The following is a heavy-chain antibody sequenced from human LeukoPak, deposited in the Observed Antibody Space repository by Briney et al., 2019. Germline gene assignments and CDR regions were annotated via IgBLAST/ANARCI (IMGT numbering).Heavy chain of an antibody. J-gene: IGHJ4*02. CDR3: ARSLGTSEVWGSYPHDY. CDR1: GFDFSTYS. Sequence: PGGPLRLSCEVSGFDFSTYSMNWVRQAPGKGLEWVSSISSSSSYIYYADSVKGRFTISRDNAKNSLYLQMNSLRAEDTAVYYCARSLGTSEVWGSYPHDYWGQGTLVTISS. D-gene: IGHD3-16*02. CDR2: ISSSSSYI. V-gene: IGHV3-21*01.